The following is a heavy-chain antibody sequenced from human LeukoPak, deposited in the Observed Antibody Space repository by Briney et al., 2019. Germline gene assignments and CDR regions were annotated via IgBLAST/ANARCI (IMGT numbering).Heavy chain of an antibody. CDR1: GFTFSIYS. J-gene: IGHJ4*02. Sequence: GGSLRLSCAASGFTFSIYSMSWVRRAPGKGLEWVSYISSSSSTISYADSVKGRFTISRDNAENSLYLQMNSLRAEDTAVYYCARAGDFSFKDWGQGTLVTVSS. CDR3: ARAGDFSFKD. CDR2: ISSSSSTI. D-gene: IGHD3-3*01. V-gene: IGHV3-48*01.